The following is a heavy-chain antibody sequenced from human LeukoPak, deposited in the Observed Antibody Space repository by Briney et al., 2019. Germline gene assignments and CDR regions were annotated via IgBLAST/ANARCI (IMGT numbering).Heavy chain of an antibody. V-gene: IGHV1-24*01. J-gene: IGHJ4*02. Sequence: ASVKVSCKVCGYTLTELSVLWVRQAPGRGLEWMGGFDPEHGETIYAQMIQVRVTMTEDTSADTAYIELTSLTSEDTAVYYCATRSPHSGYDSFDYWGQGTLVTVSS. CDR3: ATRSPHSGYDSFDY. D-gene: IGHD5-12*01. CDR1: GYTLTELS. CDR2: FDPEHGET.